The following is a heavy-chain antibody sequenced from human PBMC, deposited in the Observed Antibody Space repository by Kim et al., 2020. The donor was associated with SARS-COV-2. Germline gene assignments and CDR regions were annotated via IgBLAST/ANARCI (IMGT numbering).Heavy chain of an antibody. Sequence: SVKVSCKASGGTFSSYAISWVRQAPGQGLEWMGGIIPIFGTANYAQKFQGRATITADESTSTAYMELSSLRSEDTAVYYCPGVSGGEIGGATNRPDYYGMGGWGQGTTVTVSS. J-gene: IGHJ6*02. CDR3: PGVSGGEIGGATNRPDYYGMGG. CDR2: IIPIFGTA. V-gene: IGHV1-69*13. CDR1: GGTFSSYA. D-gene: IGHD1-26*01.